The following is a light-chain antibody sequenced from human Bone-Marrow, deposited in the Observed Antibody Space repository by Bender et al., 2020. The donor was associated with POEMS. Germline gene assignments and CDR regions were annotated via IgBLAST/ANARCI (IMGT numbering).Light chain of an antibody. Sequence: QSALTQPPSVSGSPGQSVTISCTGDSSDIGFSNRVSWYQQSPGTAPKVIVYEVSFRPSGVPDRFSGSRSGNTASLTISGLQAEDEADYYCSSYTSRSSYVFGTGTWVTVL. V-gene: IGLV2-18*02. CDR1: SSDIGFSNR. CDR2: EVS. CDR3: SSYTSRSSYV. J-gene: IGLJ1*01.